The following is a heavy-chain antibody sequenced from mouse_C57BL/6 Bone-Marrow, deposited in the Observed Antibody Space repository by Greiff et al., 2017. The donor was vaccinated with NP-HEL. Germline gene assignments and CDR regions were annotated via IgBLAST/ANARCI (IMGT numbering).Heavy chain of an antibody. J-gene: IGHJ1*03. Sequence: HVQLQQPGAELVKPGASVKLSCKASGYTFTSYWMQWVKQRPGQGLEWIGEIDPSDSYTNYNQKFKGKATLTVDTSSSTAYMQLSSLTSEDSAVYYCASPYYGNRYWYFDVWGTGTTVTVSS. CDR3: ASPYYGNRYWYFDV. D-gene: IGHD2-10*01. V-gene: IGHV1-50*01. CDR1: GYTFTSYW. CDR2: IDPSDSYT.